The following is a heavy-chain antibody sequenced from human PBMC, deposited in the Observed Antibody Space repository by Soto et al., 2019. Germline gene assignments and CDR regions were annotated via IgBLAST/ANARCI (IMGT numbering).Heavy chain of an antibody. CDR3: ARGRCSSTSCYVGAYYYYMDV. V-gene: IGHV1-18*01. CDR2: ISAYNGNT. J-gene: IGHJ6*03. CDR1: GYTLTRYG. Sequence: ASVKVSCKASGYTLTRYGISWVRQAPGQGLEWMGWISAYNGNTNYAQKLQGGVTMTTDTSTSTAYMELRSLRSDDTAVYYCARGRCSSTSCYVGAYYYYMDVWGKGTTVTVSS. D-gene: IGHD2-2*01.